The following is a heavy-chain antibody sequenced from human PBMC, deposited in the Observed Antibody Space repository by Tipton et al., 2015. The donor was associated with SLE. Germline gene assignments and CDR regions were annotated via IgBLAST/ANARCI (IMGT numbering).Heavy chain of an antibody. V-gene: IGHV4-30-2*06. CDR1: GGSISGGGYS. Sequence: TLSLTCTVSGGSISGGGYSWSWIRQSPGKGLEWIGSLYQSGSIHYNPSLENRVTISVDRSKNQFSLRLDSVTAADTALYYCARGEMDVFDIWGQGTVVSVSS. CDR3: ARGEMDVFDI. CDR2: LYQSGSI. J-gene: IGHJ3*02.